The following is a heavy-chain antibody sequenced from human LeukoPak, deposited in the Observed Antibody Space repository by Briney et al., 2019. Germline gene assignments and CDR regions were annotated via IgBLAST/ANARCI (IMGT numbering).Heavy chain of an antibody. Sequence: PGGSLRLSCAASGFTFSSYAMSWVRQAPGKGLEWVSAISGSGGSTYYADSVKGRFTISRDNSKNTLYLQMNSLRAEDTAVYYCARETSGSWHTNWFDPWGQGTLVTVSS. CDR3: ARETSGSWHTNWFDP. V-gene: IGHV3-23*01. D-gene: IGHD6-13*01. CDR2: ISGSGGST. CDR1: GFTFSSYA. J-gene: IGHJ5*02.